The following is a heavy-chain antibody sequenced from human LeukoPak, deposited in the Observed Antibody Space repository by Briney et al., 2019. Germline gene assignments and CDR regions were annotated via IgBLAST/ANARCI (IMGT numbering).Heavy chain of an antibody. V-gene: IGHV4-34*01. CDR2: INHSGST. CDR3: ASTYYYDSNGPPGRAYGMDV. J-gene: IGHJ6*02. D-gene: IGHD3-22*01. Sequence: SETLSLTCAVYGGFFSGYYWSWIRQPPGKGLEWIGEINHSGSTNYNPSLKSRVTISVDTSKNQFSLKLSSVTAADTAVYYCASTYYYDSNGPPGRAYGMDVWGQGTTVTVSS. CDR1: GGFFSGYY.